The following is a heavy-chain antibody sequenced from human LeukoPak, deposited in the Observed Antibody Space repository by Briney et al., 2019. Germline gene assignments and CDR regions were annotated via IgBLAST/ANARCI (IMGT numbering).Heavy chain of an antibody. D-gene: IGHD5-18*01. CDR2: IYYSGST. V-gene: IGHV4-31*03. CDR3: AGGDVDTALVDF. J-gene: IGHJ4*02. Sequence: PSETLSLTCTVSGGSISSGDYYWGWIRQHPGKSLEWIGYIYYSGSTYYNPSLKSRVTISIDTSENQFSLILSSVTAADTAVYYCAGGDVDTALVDFWGQGTLVTVSS. CDR1: GGSISSGDYY.